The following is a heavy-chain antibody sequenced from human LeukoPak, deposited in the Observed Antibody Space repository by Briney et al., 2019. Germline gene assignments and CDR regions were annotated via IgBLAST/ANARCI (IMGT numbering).Heavy chain of an antibody. J-gene: IGHJ4*02. D-gene: IGHD1-14*01. CDR1: GDSVTNDFF. CDR2: FCLGRDT. CDR3: ARWASISREPGGFFDH. V-gene: IGHV4-38-2*02. Sequence: SETLSLTCTVSGDSVTNDFFWGWVRQPPGKELEWIGSFCLGRDTYYRPSLKRRVTISVDTSKNQFSLNLNSVTAADTAVYYCARWASISREPGGFFDHWGQGTLVTVSS.